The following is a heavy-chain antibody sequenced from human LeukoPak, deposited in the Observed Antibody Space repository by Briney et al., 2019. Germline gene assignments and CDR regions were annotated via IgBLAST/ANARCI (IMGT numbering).Heavy chain of an antibody. D-gene: IGHD2-21*01. V-gene: IGHV3-30*02. J-gene: IGHJ4*02. CDR3: AKPRSDSIFDY. Sequence: GGSLRLSCAASGFSFDIYGMHWVRQAPGKGLERVTLIWHNGNDKYYADSVKGRFTISRDNSKNTLYLQMNSLRAEDTAVYYCAKPRSDSIFDYWGQGTLVTVSS. CDR2: IWHNGNDK. CDR1: GFSFDIYG.